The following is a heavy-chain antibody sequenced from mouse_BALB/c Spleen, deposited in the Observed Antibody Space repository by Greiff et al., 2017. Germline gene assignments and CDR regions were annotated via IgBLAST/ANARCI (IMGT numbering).Heavy chain of an antibody. J-gene: IGHJ2*01. D-gene: IGHD1-2*01. Sequence: EVMLVESGGGLVQPGGSRKLSCAASGFTFSSFGMHWVRQAPEKGLEWVAYISSGGGSTYYPDTVKGRFTISRDNAKNTLYLQMSSLKSEDTAMYYCARQNPLYYGYDYWGQGTTLTVSS. CDR2: ISSGGGST. CDR3: ARQNPLYYGYDY. V-gene: IGHV5-17*03. CDR1: GFTFSSFG.